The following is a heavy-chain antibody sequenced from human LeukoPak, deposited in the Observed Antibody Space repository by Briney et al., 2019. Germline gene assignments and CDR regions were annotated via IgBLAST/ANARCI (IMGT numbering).Heavy chain of an antibody. CDR3: ARSPHILTGENFDY. CDR2: ISPYSGGT. J-gene: IGHJ4*02. D-gene: IGHD3-9*01. CDR1: DYTFTIHG. Sequence: GASVKVSCKASDYTFTIHGINWVRQAPGQGLEWMGWISPYSGGTNYAQKFQGRVTMTRDTSITTAYMEMSRLRSDDTALYYCARSPHILTGENFDYWGQGTLVTVSS. V-gene: IGHV1-2*02.